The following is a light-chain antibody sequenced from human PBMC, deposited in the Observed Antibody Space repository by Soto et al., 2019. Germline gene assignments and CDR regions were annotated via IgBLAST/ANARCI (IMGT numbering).Light chain of an antibody. CDR2: RTN. CDR3: VLYIGRGIWV. V-gene: IGLV8-61*01. J-gene: IGLJ3*02. Sequence: QTVVTQEPSFSVSPGGTVTLTCALSSGSVSTNNYPSWCQQTPGQPPRTLIFRTNTRSSGVPDRFSGSILGSKAALTITGAQADDESDYYCVLYIGRGIWVFGGGTQLTVL. CDR1: SGSVSTNNY.